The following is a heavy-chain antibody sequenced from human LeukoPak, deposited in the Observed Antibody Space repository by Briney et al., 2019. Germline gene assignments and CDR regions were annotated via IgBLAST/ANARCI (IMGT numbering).Heavy chain of an antibody. Sequence: ASVKVSCKASGYTFTSYGISWVRQAPGQGLEWMGWISAYNGNTNYAQKLQGRVTMTTDTSTSTAYMELRSLRSDDTAVYYCARAIPVQLRFFGGYMDVWGKGTTVTVSS. V-gene: IGHV1-18*01. CDR3: ARAIPVQLRFFGGYMDV. CDR2: ISAYNGNT. CDR1: GYTFTSYG. D-gene: IGHD3-3*01. J-gene: IGHJ6*03.